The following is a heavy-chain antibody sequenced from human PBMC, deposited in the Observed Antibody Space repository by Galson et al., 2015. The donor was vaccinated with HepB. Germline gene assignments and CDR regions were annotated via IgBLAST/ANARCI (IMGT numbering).Heavy chain of an antibody. Sequence: SLRLSCAASGFTFDDYTMHWVRQPPGKGLEWVSLISWNGATTLYADSLKGRFTISRDDSKASLYLEINSLRADDTAFYFCARDVGLNVAVSGIDHWGQGTLVTVSS. J-gene: IGHJ4*02. D-gene: IGHD6-19*01. CDR3: ARDVGLNVAVSGIDH. CDR2: ISWNGATT. CDR1: GFTFDDYT. V-gene: IGHV3-43*01.